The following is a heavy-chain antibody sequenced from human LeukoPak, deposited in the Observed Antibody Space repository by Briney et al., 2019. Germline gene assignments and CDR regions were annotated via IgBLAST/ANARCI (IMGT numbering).Heavy chain of an antibody. J-gene: IGHJ4*02. CDR2: IRSKANSYAT. D-gene: IGHD3-10*01. Sequence: GGSLRLSCAASGFTFSGSAMHWVRQAFGKGVEWVGRIRSKANSYATAYAASVKGRFTISRDDSKNTAYLQMNSLRAEDTAVYYCVLLSLSPGWGQGTLVTVSS. CDR1: GFTFSGSA. CDR3: VLLSLSPG. V-gene: IGHV3-73*01.